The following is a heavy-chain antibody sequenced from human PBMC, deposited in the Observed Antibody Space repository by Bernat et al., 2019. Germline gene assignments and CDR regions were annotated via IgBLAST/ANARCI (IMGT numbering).Heavy chain of an antibody. CDR1: GFSLSTGGMC. D-gene: IGHD3-10*01. Sequence: QVTLRESGPALVKPTQTLTLACTVSGFSLSTGGMCVSWIRQPPGKALEWLARIDWDGDKHYSTSLKTRHTISKDTYENQVGLAMTNMYPVDTATYYCDRTNYYGSGSRSMDVWGLGTTVTVS. CDR2: IDWDGDK. CDR3: DRTNYYGSGSRSMDV. V-gene: IGHV2-70*15. J-gene: IGHJ6*02.